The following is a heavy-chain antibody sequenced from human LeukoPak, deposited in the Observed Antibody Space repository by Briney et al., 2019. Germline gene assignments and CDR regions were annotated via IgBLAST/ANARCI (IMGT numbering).Heavy chain of an antibody. Sequence: SETLSLTCAVYGGSFSGYYWSWIRQPPGKGLEWIGEINHSGSTNYNPSLKSRVTISVDTSKNQFSLKLSSVTAADTAVYYCARGGVPKWLRWTNSNNWFDPWGQGTLVTVSS. CDR3: ARGGVPKWLRWTNSNNWFDP. D-gene: IGHD5-12*01. J-gene: IGHJ5*02. V-gene: IGHV4-34*01. CDR2: INHSGST. CDR1: GGSFSGYY.